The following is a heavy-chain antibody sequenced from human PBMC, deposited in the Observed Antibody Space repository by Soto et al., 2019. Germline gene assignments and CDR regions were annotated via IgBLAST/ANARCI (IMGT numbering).Heavy chain of an antibody. D-gene: IGHD3-22*01. CDR1: GGSISSGDYY. CDR3: ARQNYYDSSGYKEY. J-gene: IGHJ4*02. CDR2: IYYSGST. Sequence: SETLSLTYTVSGGSISSGDYYWSWIRQPPGKGLEWIGYIYYSGSTYYNPSLKSRVTISVDTSKNQFSLKLSSVTAADTAVYYCARQNYYDSSGYKEYWGQGTLVTVSS. V-gene: IGHV4-30-4*01.